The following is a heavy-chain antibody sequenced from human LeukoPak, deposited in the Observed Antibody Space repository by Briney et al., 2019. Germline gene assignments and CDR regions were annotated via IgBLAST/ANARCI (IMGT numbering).Heavy chain of an antibody. V-gene: IGHV3-23*01. CDR1: GFTFSSYA. CDR2: ISGSGGST. J-gene: IGHJ1*01. Sequence: GGSLRLSCAASGFTFSSYAMSWVRQAPGKGLEWVSAISGSGGSTYYADSVKGRFTISRDNSKNTLYLQMNSLRAEGTAVYYCAKDGLANIAAAGYFQHWGQGTLVTVSS. D-gene: IGHD6-13*01. CDR3: AKDGLANIAAAGYFQH.